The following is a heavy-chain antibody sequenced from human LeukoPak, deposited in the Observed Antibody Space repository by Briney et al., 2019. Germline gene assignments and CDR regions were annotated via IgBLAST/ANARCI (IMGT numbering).Heavy chain of an antibody. Sequence: GGSLRLSCAASGFSFSRSGMHWVRQAPGKGLEWVSSISGSSSYTYYADSVKGRFTISRDNAKNSLYLQMNSLRAEDTAVYYCARGGRLGYCTNGVCYPTDYWGQGTLVTVSS. V-gene: IGHV3-21*01. J-gene: IGHJ4*02. CDR1: GFSFSRSG. D-gene: IGHD2-8*01. CDR3: ARGGRLGYCTNGVCYPTDY. CDR2: ISGSSSYT.